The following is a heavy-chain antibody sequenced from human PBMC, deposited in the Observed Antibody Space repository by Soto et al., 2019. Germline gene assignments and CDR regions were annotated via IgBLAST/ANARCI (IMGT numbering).Heavy chain of an antibody. J-gene: IGHJ6*02. CDR3: ARASYSSSRLYYYGMDV. V-gene: IGHV4-4*02. D-gene: IGHD6-13*01. CDR1: GGSISSSNW. CDR2: IYHSGST. Sequence: SETLSLTCAVSGGSISSSNWWSWVRQPPGKGLEWIGEIYHSGSTNYNPSLKSRVTISVDKSKNQFSLKLSSVTAADTAVYYCARASYSSSRLYYYGMDVWGQGTTVTVSS.